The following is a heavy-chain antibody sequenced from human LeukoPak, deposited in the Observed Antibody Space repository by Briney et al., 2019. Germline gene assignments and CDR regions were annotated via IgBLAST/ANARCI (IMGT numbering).Heavy chain of an antibody. CDR1: GDSVSSNSAT. J-gene: IGHJ3*02. D-gene: IGHD6-13*01. V-gene: IGHV6-1*01. Sequence: SQTLSLTCAISGDSVSSNSATWNWLRQSPSRGLEWLGRTYYRSKWYNDYAVSVKSRITINPDTSKNQFSLQLNSVTPEDTAVYYCARGSYSSLDAFDIWGQGTMVTVSS. CDR2: TYYRSKWYN. CDR3: ARGSYSSLDAFDI.